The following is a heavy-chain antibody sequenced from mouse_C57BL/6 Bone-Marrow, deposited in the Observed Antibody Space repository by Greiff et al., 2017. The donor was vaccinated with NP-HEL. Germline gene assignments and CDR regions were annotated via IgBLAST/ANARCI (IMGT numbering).Heavy chain of an antibody. V-gene: IGHV1-76*01. CDR1: GYTFTDYY. D-gene: IGHD2-10*02. Sequence: VQLQQSGAELVRPGASVKLSCKASGYTFTDYYINWVKQRPGQGLEWIARIYPGSGNTYYNEKFKGKATLTAEKSSSTAYMQLSSLTSEDSAVYFCARYGNYDYFDYWGQGTTLTVSS. J-gene: IGHJ2*01. CDR2: IYPGSGNT. CDR3: ARYGNYDYFDY.